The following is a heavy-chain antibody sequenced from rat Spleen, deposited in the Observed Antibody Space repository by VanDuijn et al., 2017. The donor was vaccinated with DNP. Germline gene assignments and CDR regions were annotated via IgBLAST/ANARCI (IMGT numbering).Heavy chain of an antibody. V-gene: IGHV3-1*01. CDR3: ARWSDYFDY. Sequence: EVQLQESGPGLVKPSQSLSLTCSVTGYLITNAYRWNWIRQFPGNKMEWIGHISYSGTTSYNPSLKSRISITRDTSKNQFFLQLNSVTTEDTATYYCARWSDYFDYWGQGVMVTVSS. CDR2: ISYSGTT. CDR1: GYLITNAY. J-gene: IGHJ2*01.